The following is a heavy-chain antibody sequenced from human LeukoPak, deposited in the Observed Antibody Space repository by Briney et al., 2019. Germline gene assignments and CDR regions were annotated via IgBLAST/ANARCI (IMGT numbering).Heavy chain of an antibody. CDR3: ARGDYQLPYYYGSGSYIWTNWFDP. J-gene: IGHJ5*02. CDR2: IYLRDSDT. V-gene: IGHV5-51*01. D-gene: IGHD3-10*01. Sequence: GESLEISCQGSGYRFTSYWIGWVRQMPGQGLEWMGIIYLRDSDTSYSPSFQGQVTISADKSISTAYLQWSSLKASDTAMYYCARGDYQLPYYYGSGSYIWTNWFDPWGQGTLVTVSS. CDR1: GYRFTSYW.